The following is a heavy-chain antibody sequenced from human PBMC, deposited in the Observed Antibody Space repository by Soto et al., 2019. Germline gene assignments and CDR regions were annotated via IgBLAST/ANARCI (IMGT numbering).Heavy chain of an antibody. CDR1: GGAFSSYA. CDR3: ANFRIGYCSSTSCSNWFDP. D-gene: IGHD2-2*01. J-gene: IGHJ5*02. CDR2: VIPIFGTA. V-gene: IGHV1-69*13. Sequence: GLSVNVSWKAAGGAFSSYAISWVRQAPGQGLEWMGGVIPIFGTANYARKFQGRVTITADESTSTAYMELSSLRSEDTAVYYCANFRIGYCSSTSCSNWFDPWGQGTLVTVSS.